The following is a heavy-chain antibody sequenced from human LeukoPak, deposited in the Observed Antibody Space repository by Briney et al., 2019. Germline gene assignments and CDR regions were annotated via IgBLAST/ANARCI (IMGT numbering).Heavy chain of an antibody. CDR3: AKDSAIAPSFNWFDP. V-gene: IGHV3-23*01. CDR1: GFTFSSYA. D-gene: IGHD6-13*01. J-gene: IGHJ5*02. CDR2: ISISGGSA. Sequence: PGGSLRLSCAASGFTFSSYAMSWVRQAPGKGLEWVSTISISGGSAYYADSVKGRFTFSRDNFKNTLYLQMNSLRVEDTAIYYCAKDSAIAPSFNWFDPWGQGTLVTVSS.